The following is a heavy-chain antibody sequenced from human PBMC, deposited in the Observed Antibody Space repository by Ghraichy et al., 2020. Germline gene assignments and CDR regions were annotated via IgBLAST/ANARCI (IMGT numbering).Heavy chain of an antibody. CDR2: VYWNDEK. CDR1: GFSLSTSGVG. J-gene: IGHJ5*02. Sequence: SGPTLVKPTQTLTLTCTFSGFSLSTSGVGVGWIRQPPGKALEWLALVYWNDEKGYSPSLKSRLTITKDTSKNQVVLTMTNMDPVDTATYYCARYSYGSGMFDPWGQGTLVTVSS. V-gene: IGHV2-5*01. CDR3: ARYSYGSGMFDP. D-gene: IGHD3-10*01.